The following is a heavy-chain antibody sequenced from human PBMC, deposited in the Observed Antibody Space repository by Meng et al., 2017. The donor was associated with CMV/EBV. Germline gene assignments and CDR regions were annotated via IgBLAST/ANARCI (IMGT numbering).Heavy chain of an antibody. CDR1: GGSISSSSYY. Sequence: SETLSLTCTVSGGSISSSSYYWGWIRQPPGKGLEWIGSIYYSGSTYYNPSLKSRVTISVDTFKNQFSLKLSSVTAADTAVYYCARQGYYYDIGWFDPWGQGTLVTVSS. CDR2: IYYSGST. D-gene: IGHD3-22*01. CDR3: ARQGYYYDIGWFDP. V-gene: IGHV4-39*01. J-gene: IGHJ5*02.